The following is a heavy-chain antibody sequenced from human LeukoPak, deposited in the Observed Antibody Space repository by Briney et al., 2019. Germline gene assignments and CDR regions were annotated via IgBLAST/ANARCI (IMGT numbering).Heavy chain of an antibody. Sequence: SGGSLRLSCAASGFNFNTYWMSWVRQAPGKGLEWVSAISGSGGSTYYADSVKGRFTISRDNSKNTLYLQMNSLRAEDTAVYYCASRGRLGYCSGGSCLGYGAFDIWGQGTMVTVSS. CDR2: ISGSGGST. CDR3: ASRGRLGYCSGGSCLGYGAFDI. CDR1: GFNFNTYW. V-gene: IGHV3-23*01. D-gene: IGHD2-15*01. J-gene: IGHJ3*02.